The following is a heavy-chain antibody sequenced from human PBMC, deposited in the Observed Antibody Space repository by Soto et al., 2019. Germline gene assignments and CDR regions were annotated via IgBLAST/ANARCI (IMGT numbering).Heavy chain of an antibody. J-gene: IGHJ6*02. V-gene: IGHV1-18*01. CDR3: ARTVGYYYGMDV. D-gene: IGHD4-17*01. CDR2: ISAYNGNT. CDR1: GYTFASYA. Sequence: GASVKVSCKASGYTFASYAISWMRQAPGQGLEWMGWISAYNGNTNYAQKLQGRVTITRDTSASTAYMELSSLRSEDTAVYYCARTVGYYYGMDVWGQGTTVTVSS.